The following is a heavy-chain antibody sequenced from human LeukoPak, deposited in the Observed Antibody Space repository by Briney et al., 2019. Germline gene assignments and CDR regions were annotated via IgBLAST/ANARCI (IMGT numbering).Heavy chain of an antibody. D-gene: IGHD6-19*01. J-gene: IGHJ4*02. CDR1: GYDFTIVG. CDR3: ARAGSGSGWYFDY. Sequence: ASVTVSFKASGYDFTIVGITWVRRAPGQGLEWMGWISPYNGNTRYAQKFQGRVAMTTDTSTTTAYMELRGLRFNDTDVYYCARAGSGSGWYFDYWGQGTLVTVSS. CDR2: ISPYNGNT. V-gene: IGHV1-18*01.